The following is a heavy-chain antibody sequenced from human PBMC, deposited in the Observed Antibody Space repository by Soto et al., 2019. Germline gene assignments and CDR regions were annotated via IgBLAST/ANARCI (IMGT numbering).Heavy chain of an antibody. D-gene: IGHD5-12*01. V-gene: IGHV1-46*01. CDR1: GYTFTSYY. Sequence: QVQLVQSGAEVKKPGASVKVSCKASGYTFTSYYMHWVRQAPGQGLEWMGIINPSGGSTSYAQKFQGRVTMPRDTSRSTVYMELSSLRSEDTAVYYCARDFVDIVATIKGKGWFDPWGQGTLVTVSS. CDR3: ARDFVDIVATIKGKGWFDP. J-gene: IGHJ5*02. CDR2: INPSGGST.